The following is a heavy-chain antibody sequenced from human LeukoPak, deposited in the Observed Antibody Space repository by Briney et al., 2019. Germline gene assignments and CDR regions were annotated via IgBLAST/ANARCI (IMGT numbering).Heavy chain of an antibody. D-gene: IGHD3-22*01. V-gene: IGHV3-48*03. CDR3: ARDPFRDYDSSGYFDF. CDR1: GFTFSHYE. Sequence: RGSLRLSCTTSGFTFSHYEMNWVRQAPGKGLEWVSYISSSGSTRYYADSVKGRFTISRDNAKNSLHLQMNSLRAEDTAVYYCARDPFRDYDSSGYFDFWGQGTPVTVSS. J-gene: IGHJ4*02. CDR2: ISSSGSTR.